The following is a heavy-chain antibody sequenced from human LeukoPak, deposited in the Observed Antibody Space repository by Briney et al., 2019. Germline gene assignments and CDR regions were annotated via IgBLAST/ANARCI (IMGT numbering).Heavy chain of an antibody. Sequence: GESLMISCKGSGYSLTSYWIGCVRQMPGKGLEWRGIIYPGDSDTRYSPSFQGQVTISADKSISTAYLQWSSLKASDTAMYYCASFYYYSGMDVWGQGSTVTVSS. CDR1: GYSLTSYW. CDR2: IYPGDSDT. V-gene: IGHV5-51*01. CDR3: ASFYYYSGMDV. J-gene: IGHJ6*02.